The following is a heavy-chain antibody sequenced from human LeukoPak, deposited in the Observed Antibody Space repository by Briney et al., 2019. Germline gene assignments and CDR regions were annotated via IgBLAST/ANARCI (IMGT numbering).Heavy chain of an antibody. D-gene: IGHD1-26*01. Sequence: PGGSLRLSCAASGFTFSSYWMHWVRQAPGKGLVWVSRINSDGSSTSYADSVKGRFTISRDNAMNTLYLQMNSLRAEDTAVYYCARVRSGSSAGNYGMDVWGQGTTVTVSS. V-gene: IGHV3-74*01. J-gene: IGHJ6*02. CDR2: INSDGSST. CDR1: GFTFSSYW. CDR3: ARVRSGSSAGNYGMDV.